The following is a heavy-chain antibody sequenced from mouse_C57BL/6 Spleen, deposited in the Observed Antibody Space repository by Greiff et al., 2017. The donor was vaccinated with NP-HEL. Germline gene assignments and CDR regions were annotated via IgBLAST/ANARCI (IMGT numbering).Heavy chain of an antibody. CDR3: ARGYDYDGAWFAY. J-gene: IGHJ3*01. Sequence: QVHVKQSGAELVRPGSSVKLSCKASGYTFTSYWMHWVKQRPIQGLEWIGNIDPSDSETHYNQKFKDKATLTVDKSSSTAYMQLSSLTSEDSAVYYCARGYDYDGAWFAYWGQGTLVTVSA. CDR1: GYTFTSYW. CDR2: IDPSDSET. D-gene: IGHD2-4*01. V-gene: IGHV1-52*01.